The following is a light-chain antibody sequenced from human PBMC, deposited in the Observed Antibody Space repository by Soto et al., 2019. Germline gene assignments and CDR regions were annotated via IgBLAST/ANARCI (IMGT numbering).Light chain of an antibody. V-gene: IGKV3-11*01. CDR1: QSVSSY. CDR3: QQRSNWPKT. J-gene: IGKJ1*01. CDR2: DAS. Sequence: IVLTQSPATLSLSPGERATLSCRASQSVSSYLAWYQQKPGQAPRLLIYDASNRATGIPARFSGSGSGTDFTLTISSLEPEDFAVYYCQQRSNWPKTFGQGTTV.